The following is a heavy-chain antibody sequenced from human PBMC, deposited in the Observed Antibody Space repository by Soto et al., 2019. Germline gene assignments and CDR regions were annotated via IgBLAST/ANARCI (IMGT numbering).Heavy chain of an antibody. J-gene: IGHJ4*02. CDR2: ISTYNGNT. V-gene: IGHV1-18*01. D-gene: IGHD3-22*01. Sequence: QVQLVQSGAEVKKPGASVKVSCKASNDIFTHSSIRWVRQAPGQGLEWMAWISTYNGNTNYAQHFQGRVTWTTDTSAVTAYLELRSLRSDDKALYYCARGHAMIVVGGDFDYWGQGTLVTVSS. CDR3: ARGHAMIVVGGDFDY. CDR1: NDIFTHSS.